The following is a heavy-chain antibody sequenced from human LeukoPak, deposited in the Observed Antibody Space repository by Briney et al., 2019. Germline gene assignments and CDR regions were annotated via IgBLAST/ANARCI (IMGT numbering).Heavy chain of an antibody. CDR1: GFIFNTNG. V-gene: IGHV3-23*01. CDR2: IAGGDETT. Sequence: GGSLRLSCAISGFIFNTNGMNWVRQSPGKGLEWLATIAGGDETTYYADSVKGRFAISRDNSKNTVFLHMNSLRVEDTAVYYCARGVYWSLDYWGQGTPVTVSS. CDR3: ARGVYWSLDY. D-gene: IGHD1-1*01. J-gene: IGHJ4*02.